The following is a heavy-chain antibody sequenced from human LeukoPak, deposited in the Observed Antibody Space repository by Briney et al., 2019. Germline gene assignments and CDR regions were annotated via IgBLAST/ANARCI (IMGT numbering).Heavy chain of an antibody. CDR1: GFTFNGYS. J-gene: IGHJ4*02. CDR3: ARRGYESSGPKYYFDH. V-gene: IGHV3-21*04. Sequence: GGSLRLSCTASGFTFNGYSMNWVRQAPGKGLEWVSSISTSSSYIYYADSVKGRFTISRNNPKNSLYLQMNSLRAEDTAVYYCARRGYESSGPKYYFDHWGQGILVTVSS. CDR2: ISTSSSYI. D-gene: IGHD3-22*01.